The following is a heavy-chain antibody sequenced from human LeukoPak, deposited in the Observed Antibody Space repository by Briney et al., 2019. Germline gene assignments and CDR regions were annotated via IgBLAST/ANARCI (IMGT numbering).Heavy chain of an antibody. CDR2: ISYDGSKK. V-gene: IGHV3-30*03. CDR3: ARDPGYSYGPSFDY. CDR1: GFTFSSYG. Sequence: PGGSLRLSCAASGFTFSSYGMHWVRQAPGKGLEWVTVISYDGSKKYYADSVKGRFTISRDNAKNSLYLQMNSLRAEDTAVYYCARDPGYSYGPSFDYWGQGTLVTVSS. J-gene: IGHJ4*02. D-gene: IGHD5-18*01.